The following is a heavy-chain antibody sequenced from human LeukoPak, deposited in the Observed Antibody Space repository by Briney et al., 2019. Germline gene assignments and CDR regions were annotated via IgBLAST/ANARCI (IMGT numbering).Heavy chain of an antibody. CDR2: INPNSGGT. CDR1: GYTFTGYY. V-gene: IGHV1-2*02. Sequence: ASVKVSCKASGYTFTGYYMHWVRQAPGQGLERMGWINPNSGGTNYAQKFQGRVTMTRDTSISTAYMELSRLRSDDTAVYYCARGFKRQQLVLGYWGQGTLVTVSS. J-gene: IGHJ4*02. D-gene: IGHD6-13*01. CDR3: ARGFKRQQLVLGY.